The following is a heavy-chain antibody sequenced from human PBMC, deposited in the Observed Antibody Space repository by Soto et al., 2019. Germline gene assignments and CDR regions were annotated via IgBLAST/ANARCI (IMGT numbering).Heavy chain of an antibody. CDR2: ISFDGSKK. V-gene: IGHV3-30*18. CDR3: AKVATTGYNWFDA. CDR1: GITFSAYD. Sequence: QVHLVESGGGVVQPGRSLRLSCTASGITFSAYDMHWVRQAPGKGLEWVALISFDGSKKYYGDSVKGRFTISRDNSNNEVILQMSSRRPEDTSVYYCAKVATTGYNWFDAWGQGTLVTVSS. D-gene: IGHD1-1*01. J-gene: IGHJ5*02.